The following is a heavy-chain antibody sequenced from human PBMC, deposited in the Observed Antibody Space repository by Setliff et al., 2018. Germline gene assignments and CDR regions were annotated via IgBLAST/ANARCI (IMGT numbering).Heavy chain of an antibody. CDR3: AGGGAFRYFDF. Sequence: PSETLSLTCAAYGGSYSGYYWSWIRQPPGKGLEWIGEINHSGSTNYNPSLKSRVTISVDTSKNQFSLKLRSVTAADTAVYYCAGGGAFRYFDFWGQGAPVTVSS. J-gene: IGHJ4*02. V-gene: IGHV4-34*01. CDR2: INHSGST. CDR1: GGSYSGYY.